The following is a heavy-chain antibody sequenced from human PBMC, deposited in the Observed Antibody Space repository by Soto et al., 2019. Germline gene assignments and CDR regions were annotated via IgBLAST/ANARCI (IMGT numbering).Heavy chain of an antibody. Sequence: PSETLSLTCTVSGGSISSGGYYWSWIRQHPGKGLEWIGYIYYSGSTYYNPSLKSRVTISVDTSKNQFSLKLSSVTAADTAVYYCARRGYSYGPKLYYFDDWGQGTLVTVAS. V-gene: IGHV4-31*03. CDR1: GGSISSGGYY. D-gene: IGHD5-18*01. J-gene: IGHJ4*02. CDR3: ARRGYSYGPKLYYFDD. CDR2: IYYSGST.